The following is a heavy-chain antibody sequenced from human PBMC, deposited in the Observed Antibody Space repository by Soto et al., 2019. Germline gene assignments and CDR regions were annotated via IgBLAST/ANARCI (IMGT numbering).Heavy chain of an antibody. J-gene: IGHJ4*02. Sequence: QVQLVESGGGVVQPGRSLRLSCAASGFTFSSYGMHWVRQAPGKGLEWVAVISYDGSNKYYADSVKGRFTISRDNSKNTLYLQMNSLRAEDTAVYYCAKDQCTLTTSCYFDYWGQGTLVTVSS. V-gene: IGHV3-30*18. D-gene: IGHD4-17*01. CDR1: GFTFSSYG. CDR3: AKDQCTLTTSCYFDY. CDR2: ISYDGSNK.